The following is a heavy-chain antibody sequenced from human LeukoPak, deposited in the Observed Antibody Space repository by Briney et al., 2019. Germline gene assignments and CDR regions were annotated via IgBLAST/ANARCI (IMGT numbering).Heavy chain of an antibody. J-gene: IGHJ4*02. CDR1: GGSISSYY. D-gene: IGHD3-9*01. CDR2: IYTSGST. V-gene: IGHV4-4*09. Sequence: PSEALSLTCTVSGGSISSYYWSWIRQPPGKGLEWIGYIYTSGSTNYNPSLKSRVTISVDTSKNQFSLKLSSVTAADTAVYYCARADEQHYDITGWGQGTLVTVSS. CDR3: ARADEQHYDITG.